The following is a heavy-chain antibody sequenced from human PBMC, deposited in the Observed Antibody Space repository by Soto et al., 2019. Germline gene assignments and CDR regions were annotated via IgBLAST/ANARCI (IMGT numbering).Heavy chain of an antibody. Sequence: QVQLVQSGAEVKKPGASVKVSCKASGYAYTSYGISWVRQAPGQGLEWMGWISAYNGNTNYAQKLQGRVTMTTDTSTCTAYMELRSLRSDDTAVYYCARDRGPYGMDVWGQGTTVTVSS. CDR3: ARDRGPYGMDV. CDR2: ISAYNGNT. CDR1: GYAYTSYG. J-gene: IGHJ6*02. V-gene: IGHV1-18*01.